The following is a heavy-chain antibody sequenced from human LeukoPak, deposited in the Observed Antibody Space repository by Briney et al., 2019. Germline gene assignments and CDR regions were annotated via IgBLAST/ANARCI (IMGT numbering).Heavy chain of an antibody. V-gene: IGHV4-30-2*01. D-gene: IGHD1-14*01. CDR2: IYHSGST. J-gene: IGHJ3*02. Sequence: SQTLSLTCAVSGGSISSGGYSWSWIRQPPGKGLEWIGYIYHSGSTYYNPSLESRVTISVDRSKNQFSLKLSPVTAADTAVYYCARVRNLKSAFDIWGQGTMVTVSS. CDR3: ARVRNLKSAFDI. CDR1: GGSISSGGYS.